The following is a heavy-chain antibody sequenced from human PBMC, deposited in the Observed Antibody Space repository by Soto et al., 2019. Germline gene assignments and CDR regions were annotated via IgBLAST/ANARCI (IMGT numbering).Heavy chain of an antibody. J-gene: IGHJ3*02. CDR1: GFSFSSYA. V-gene: IGHV3-23*01. D-gene: IGHD1-20*01. CDR2: MSGTSGST. Sequence: PGGSLRLSYAASGFSFSSYAMTWVRQAPGKGLEWVSSMSGTSGSTYYADSVKGRFTISRDNSKNTLYLQMNSLRAEDTAVYYCAKGYNWYLSGAFDIWGQEKMFGVSS. CDR3: AKGYNWYLSGAFDI.